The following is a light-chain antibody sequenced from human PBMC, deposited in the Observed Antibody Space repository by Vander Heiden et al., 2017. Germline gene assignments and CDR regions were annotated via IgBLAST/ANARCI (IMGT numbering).Light chain of an antibody. CDR3: QSYDSSLSDSVV. CDR2: GNN. CDR1: NIGAGYD. J-gene: IGLJ2*01. Sequence: QSVLTQPPSVSGAPGQRVTISCTNIGAGYDVHWYRQHPGTAPKLLIYGNNNRPSGVPDRFSASKSVTSASLAITGLQAEDEADYYCQSYDSSLSDSVVFGGGTKLTVL. V-gene: IGLV1-40*01.